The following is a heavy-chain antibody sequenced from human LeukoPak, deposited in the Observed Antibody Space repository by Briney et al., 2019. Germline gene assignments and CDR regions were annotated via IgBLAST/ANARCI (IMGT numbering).Heavy chain of an antibody. J-gene: IGHJ4*02. CDR2: IYSGGST. CDR1: GFTVSSNY. D-gene: IGHD3-22*01. V-gene: IGHV3-53*01. CDR3: ARDNRYYYDSSGYYYFDY. Sequence: GGSLRLSCAASGFTVSSNYMSWVRQAPGKGLEWVSVIYSGGSTHYADSVKGRFTISRDNSKNTLYLQMNSLRAEDTAVYYCARDNRYYYDSSGYYYFDYWGQGTLVTVSS.